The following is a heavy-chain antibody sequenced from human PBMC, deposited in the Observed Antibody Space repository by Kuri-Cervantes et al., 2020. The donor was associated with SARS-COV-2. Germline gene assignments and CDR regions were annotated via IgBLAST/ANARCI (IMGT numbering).Heavy chain of an antibody. CDR1: GATISSSSYY. CDR2: IYYSGST. D-gene: IGHD4-17*01. CDR3: ARHDLTTETTRERGLDY. Sequence: ESLKISCTVSGATISSSSYYWGWIRQPPGRGLEWIGSIYYSGSTYYNPSLKSRVTIFVDTSKYQFSVKLRSVTAADTAVYYCARHDLTTETTRERGLDYWGQGTLVTVSS. J-gene: IGHJ4*02. V-gene: IGHV4-39*01.